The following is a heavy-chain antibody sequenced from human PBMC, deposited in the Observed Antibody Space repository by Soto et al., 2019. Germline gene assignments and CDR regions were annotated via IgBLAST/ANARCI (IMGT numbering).Heavy chain of an antibody. Sequence: GGSLRLSCAASGFTFDDYAMHWVRQAPGKGLEWVSGISWNSGSIGYADSVKGRFTISRDNAKNSLYLQMNSLRAEDTALYYCAKVSGEGYCSSTSCSLSFDYWGQGTLVTVSS. CDR3: AKVSGEGYCSSTSCSLSFDY. D-gene: IGHD2-2*01. J-gene: IGHJ4*02. CDR1: GFTFDDYA. CDR2: ISWNSGSI. V-gene: IGHV3-9*01.